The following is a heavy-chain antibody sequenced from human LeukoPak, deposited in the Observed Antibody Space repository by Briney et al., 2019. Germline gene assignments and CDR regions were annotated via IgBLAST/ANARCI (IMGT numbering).Heavy chain of an antibody. Sequence: KASETLSLTCTVSGGSISSYYWGWIRQPPGKGLEWIGYIYYSGSTNYNPSLKSRVTISVDTSKNQFSLKLSSVTAADTAVYYCARDVPYSNWFDPWGQGTLVTVSS. V-gene: IGHV4-59*01. CDR2: IYYSGST. CDR3: ARDVPYSNWFDP. D-gene: IGHD4-11*01. J-gene: IGHJ5*02. CDR1: GGSISSYY.